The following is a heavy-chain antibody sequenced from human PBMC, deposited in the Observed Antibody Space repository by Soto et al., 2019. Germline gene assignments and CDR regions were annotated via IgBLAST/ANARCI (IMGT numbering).Heavy chain of an antibody. D-gene: IGHD3-22*01. CDR1: GYSFTSYW. V-gene: IGHV5-51*01. J-gene: IGHJ3*02. CDR3: ARQYYYDSSGYYDSAFDI. CDR2: IYPGDSDT. Sequence: LGESLKISCKGSGYSFTSYWIGWVRQMPGKGLEWMGIIYPGDSDTRYSPSFQGQVTISADKSISTAYLQWSSLKASDTAMYYCARQYYYDSSGYYDSAFDIWGQGTMVTVSS.